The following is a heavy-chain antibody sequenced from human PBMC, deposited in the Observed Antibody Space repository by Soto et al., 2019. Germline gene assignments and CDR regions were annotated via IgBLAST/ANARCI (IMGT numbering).Heavy chain of an antibody. V-gene: IGHV4-59*01. CDR2: IYYSGST. J-gene: IGHJ4*02. CDR3: ARDRLRGYDSSGFYS. CDR1: GGSISSYY. D-gene: IGHD3-22*01. Sequence: PSETLSLTCTVSGGSISSYYWSWIRQPPGKGLEWIGYIYYSGSTNYNPSLKSRVTISVDTSTNTVFLELRSLKSDDTAIYYCARDRLRGYDSSGFYSWGQGTMVTVPQ.